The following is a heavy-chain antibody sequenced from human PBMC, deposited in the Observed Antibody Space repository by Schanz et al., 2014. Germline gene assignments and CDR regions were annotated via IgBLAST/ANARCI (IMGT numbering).Heavy chain of an antibody. CDR1: GFSVSNTY. Sequence: EVQLAESGGGLIQPGGSLRLSCVVSGFSVSNTYMHWVRQPPGKGLEWVSVINSAGTTYYADSVEGRFTFSRDSSKNTVYLQMDSLRADDTSVYYCARGRGYIIGQWGQGILVTVSS. J-gene: IGHJ4*02. CDR3: ARGRGYIIGQ. D-gene: IGHD3-10*01. CDR2: INSAGTT. V-gene: IGHV3-53*01.